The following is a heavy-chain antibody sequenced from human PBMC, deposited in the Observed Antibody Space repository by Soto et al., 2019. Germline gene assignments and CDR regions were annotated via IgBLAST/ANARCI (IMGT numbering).Heavy chain of an antibody. Sequence: ASVKVSCMASGYTFTSYAMHWVRQAPGQRLEWMGWINAGNGNTKYSQKFQGRVTITRDTSASTAYMELSSLRSEDTAVYYCARDLVVVPYYYGMDVWGQGTTVTVSS. CDR3: ARDLVVVPYYYGMDV. CDR1: GYTFTSYA. CDR2: INAGNGNT. D-gene: IGHD2-2*01. V-gene: IGHV1-3*01. J-gene: IGHJ6*02.